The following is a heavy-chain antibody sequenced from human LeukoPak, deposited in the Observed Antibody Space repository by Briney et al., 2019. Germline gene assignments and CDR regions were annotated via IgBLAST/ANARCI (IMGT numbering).Heavy chain of an antibody. Sequence: GGSLRLSCAASGFTFSSYAMSWVRQAPGKGLEWVSAISGSGDSTYYADFVKGRLTISRVNSKNKLYLQMNSLRAEDTAVYYCAKQKTATRWAFDIWGQGTMVTVSS. D-gene: IGHD5-18*01. J-gene: IGHJ3*02. CDR2: ISGSGDST. CDR3: AKQKTATRWAFDI. CDR1: GFTFSSYA. V-gene: IGHV3-23*01.